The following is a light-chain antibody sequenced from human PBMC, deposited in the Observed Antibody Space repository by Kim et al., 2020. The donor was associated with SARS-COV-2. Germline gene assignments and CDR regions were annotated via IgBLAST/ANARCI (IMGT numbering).Light chain of an antibody. CDR1: ESLVFSDGKTY. V-gene: IGKV2-30*01. CDR2: KVS. J-gene: IGKJ4*01. CDR3: MYGTHWPPSFT. Sequence: SISCRYSESLVFSDGKTYVDWFHRRPGQSPRRLIYKVSNRDSGVPDRFSGSGAGTDFTLKISRVEAEDVGVYYCMYGTHWPPSFTFGGGTKVDIK.